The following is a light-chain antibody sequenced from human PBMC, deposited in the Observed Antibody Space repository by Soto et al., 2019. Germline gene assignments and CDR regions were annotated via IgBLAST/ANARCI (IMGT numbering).Light chain of an antibody. Sequence: EIVMTQSPATLSVSPGERATLSCWASQSVSNNLDWYQQKPGQAPRLLISGASTRATGIPARFSGSGSETEFTLTISGLQSEDFSVYYCHQYSYLTTFGGGTKVEIK. CDR3: HQYSYLTT. J-gene: IGKJ4*01. V-gene: IGKV3-15*01. CDR1: QSVSNN. CDR2: GAS.